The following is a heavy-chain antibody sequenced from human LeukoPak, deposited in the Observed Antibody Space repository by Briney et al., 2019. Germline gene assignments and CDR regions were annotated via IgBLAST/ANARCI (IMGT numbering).Heavy chain of an antibody. V-gene: IGHV3-23*01. D-gene: IGHD3-22*01. CDR3: AKDPMIVVVITSYFDY. J-gene: IGHJ4*02. Sequence: GGSLRLSCAASGFTFSSYAMSWVRQAPGKGLEWVSAISGSGGSTYYADSVKGRFTISRDNSKNTLYLQMNSLRAEDTAVYYCAKDPMIVVVITSYFDYWGQGTLVTVSS. CDR1: GFTFSSYA. CDR2: ISGSGGST.